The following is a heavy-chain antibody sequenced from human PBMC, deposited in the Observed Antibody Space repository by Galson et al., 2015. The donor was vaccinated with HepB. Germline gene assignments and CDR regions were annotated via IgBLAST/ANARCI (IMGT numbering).Heavy chain of an antibody. J-gene: IGHJ4*02. Sequence: SLRLSCAASGFTFGSNNMHWVRQVPVKGLEWLAIISPDGRTAYYADSVKGRFTISRDNVKSMLFLHMDSLRPDDTAVYYCARDFQWNFDRWGQGTLVAVSS. CDR3: ARDFQWNFDR. V-gene: IGHV3-30*04. CDR1: GFTFGSNN. D-gene: IGHD3-9*01. CDR2: ISPDGRTA.